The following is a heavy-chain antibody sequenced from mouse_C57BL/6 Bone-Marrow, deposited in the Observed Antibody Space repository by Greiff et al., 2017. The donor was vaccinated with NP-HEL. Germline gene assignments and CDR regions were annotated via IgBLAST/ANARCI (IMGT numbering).Heavy chain of an antibody. CDR2: ISSGSSNI. J-gene: IGHJ1*03. V-gene: IGHV5-17*01. CDR3: AKGYFDV. Sequence: EVKVVESGGGLVKPGGSLKLSCAASGFTFSDYGMHWVRQAPEKGLEWVAYISSGSSNIYYADTVKGRFTISRDNAKNTLFLQMTSLRAEDTAMYYCAKGYFDVWGTGTTVTVSS. CDR1: GFTFSDYG.